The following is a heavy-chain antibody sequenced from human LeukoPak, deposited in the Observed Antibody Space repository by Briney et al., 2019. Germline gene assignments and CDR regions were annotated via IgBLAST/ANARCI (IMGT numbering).Heavy chain of an antibody. Sequence: SETLSLTCAVYGGSFSGYYWSWIRQPPGKGLEWIGYIYYSGSTNYNPSLKSRVTISVDTSKDQFSLKLSSVTAADTAVYYCARAMKSIAARRYFDYWGQGTLVTVSS. CDR1: GGSFSGYY. CDR3: ARAMKSIAARRYFDY. D-gene: IGHD6-6*01. V-gene: IGHV4-59*01. J-gene: IGHJ4*02. CDR2: IYYSGST.